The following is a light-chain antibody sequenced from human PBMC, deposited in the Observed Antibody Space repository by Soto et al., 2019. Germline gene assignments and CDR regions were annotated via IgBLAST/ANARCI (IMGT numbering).Light chain of an antibody. Sequence: EIVLTQSPGTLSLSPGERATLSCRASQSVSSYLAWYQQKPGKAPRLLIYDASNRATGIPARFSGSGSGTDFTLNISSLEPEDFAVYYCQQRXNWPPWITCGQGTRLEIK. CDR3: QQRXNWPPWIT. CDR2: DAS. CDR1: QSVSSY. J-gene: IGKJ5*01. V-gene: IGKV3-11*01.